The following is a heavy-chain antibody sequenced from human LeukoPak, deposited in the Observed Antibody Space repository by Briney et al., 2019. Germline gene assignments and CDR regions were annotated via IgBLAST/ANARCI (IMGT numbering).Heavy chain of an antibody. J-gene: IGHJ4*02. Sequence: GGSLRLSCASAGFTFSFYSMNWVRKAPGKGLQWVSSISSSSDYIYYADSVKGRFTISRDNAKNSLYLQMNSLRAEDTAVYYCARESPGTTVFDYWGQGTLVTVSS. CDR1: GFTFSFYS. CDR2: ISSSSDYI. V-gene: IGHV3-21*01. CDR3: ARESPGTTVFDY. D-gene: IGHD1-1*01.